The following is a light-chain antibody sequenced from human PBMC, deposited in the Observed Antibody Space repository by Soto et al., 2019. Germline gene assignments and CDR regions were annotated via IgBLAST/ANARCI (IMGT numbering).Light chain of an antibody. CDR3: LLYYDTIRI. J-gene: IGLJ2*01. CDR1: TGTLTSGHF. Sequence: QTVVTQEPSLTVSPGGTITLTCASSTGTLTSGHFPYWFQQKPGQAPRALIFDTSNRHSWTPARFSGSLLGGKAALTLSGAQPDDEADYYCLLYYDTIRIFGGGTKLTVL. CDR2: DTS. V-gene: IGLV7-46*01.